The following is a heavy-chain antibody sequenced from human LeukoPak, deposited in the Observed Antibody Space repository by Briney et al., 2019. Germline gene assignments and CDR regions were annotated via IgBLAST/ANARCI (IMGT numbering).Heavy chain of an antibody. V-gene: IGHV3-30*04. J-gene: IGHJ4*02. CDR1: GFTFSSYV. D-gene: IGHD3-16*01. CDR3: ARGGGGPGYFDY. CDR2: ISYDGSNE. Sequence: TGGSLRLSCAASGFTFSSYVMHWVRRAPGKGLEWVAIISYDGSNEYYADSVKGRFTISRDNSKNTLYLQMNSLRAEDTAVYYCARGGGGPGYFDYWGQGTLVTVSS.